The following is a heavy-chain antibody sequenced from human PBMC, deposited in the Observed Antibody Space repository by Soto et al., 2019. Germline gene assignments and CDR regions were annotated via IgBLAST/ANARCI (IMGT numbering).Heavy chain of an antibody. CDR2: INWNGGST. V-gene: IGHV3-20*04. CDR3: ARDLEGDVVVVAATYYYYYGMDV. Sequence: EVQLVESGGGVVRPGGSLRLSCAASGFTFDDYGRSWVRQAPGKGLEWVSGINWNGGSTGYADSVKGRFTISRDNAKNSLYLQMNSLRAEDTALYYCARDLEGDVVVVAATYYYYYGMDVWGQGTTVTVSS. J-gene: IGHJ6*02. CDR1: GFTFDDYG. D-gene: IGHD2-15*01.